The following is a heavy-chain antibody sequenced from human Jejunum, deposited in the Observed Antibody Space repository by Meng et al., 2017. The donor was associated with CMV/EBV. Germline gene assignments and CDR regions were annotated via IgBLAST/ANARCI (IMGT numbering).Heavy chain of an antibody. J-gene: IGHJ1*01. CDR1: LSAVGVA. CDR3: AYSPNYDFWSGRPGYFQH. CDR2: ISWNDDR. D-gene: IGHD3-3*01. Sequence: LSAVGVAWGWLRQPPVQALEWLAVISWNDDRRFSPSLKSRLTISKDTSKNQVFLTMNNMDPVDTATYYCAYSPNYDFWSGRPGYFQHWGQGTLVTVSS. V-gene: IGHV2-5*01.